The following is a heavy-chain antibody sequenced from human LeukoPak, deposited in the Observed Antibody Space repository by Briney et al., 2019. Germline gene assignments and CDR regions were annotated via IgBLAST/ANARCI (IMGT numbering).Heavy chain of an antibody. CDR2: FDPEDGET. CDR1: GYTLTELS. J-gene: IGHJ4*02. D-gene: IGHD2-21*02. Sequence: ASVKVSCKVSGYTLTELSMHWVRQAPGKGLEWMGGFDPEDGETIYAQKFQGRVTMTEDTSTDTAYMELSSLRSEDTAVYYCASYGRGTATFDYWGQGTLVTVSS. V-gene: IGHV1-24*01. CDR3: ASYGRGTATFDY.